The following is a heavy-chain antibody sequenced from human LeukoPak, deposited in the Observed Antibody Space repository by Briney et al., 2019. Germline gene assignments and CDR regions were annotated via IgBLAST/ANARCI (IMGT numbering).Heavy chain of an antibody. CDR3: AKDALGYCSSTSCLYNWLDP. Sequence: PGRSLRLPCAASGFTFDDYAMHWVRQAPGKGLEWVSGISWNSGSIGYADSVKGRFTISRDNAKNSLYLQMNSLRAEDTALYYCAKDALGYCSSTSCLYNWLDPWGQGTLVTVSS. V-gene: IGHV3-9*01. D-gene: IGHD2-2*01. CDR2: ISWNSGSI. J-gene: IGHJ5*02. CDR1: GFTFDDYA.